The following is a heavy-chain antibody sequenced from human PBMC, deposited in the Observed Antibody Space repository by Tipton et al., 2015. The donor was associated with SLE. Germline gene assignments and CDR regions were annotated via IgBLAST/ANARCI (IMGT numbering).Heavy chain of an antibody. Sequence: TLSLTCTVSGGSISSHYWSWIRQPPGKGLEWSGYIYYSGSTNYNPSLKSRVTISVDTSKNQFSLKLSSVTAADTAVYYCARGMYSGYVYWGQGTLVTVSS. CDR2: IYYSGST. D-gene: IGHD5-12*01. CDR1: GGSISSHY. V-gene: IGHV4-59*11. J-gene: IGHJ4*02. CDR3: ARGMYSGYVY.